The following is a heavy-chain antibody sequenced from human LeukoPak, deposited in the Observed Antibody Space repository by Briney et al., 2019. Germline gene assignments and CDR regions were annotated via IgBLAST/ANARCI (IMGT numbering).Heavy chain of an antibody. D-gene: IGHD3-10*01. V-gene: IGHV3-13*01. CDR1: GFTSSSYD. Sequence: GGSLRLSCAASGFTSSSYDMHWVRQATGKGLEWVSAIGTAGDTYYPGSVKGRFTISRENAKNSLYLQMNSLRAGDTAVYYCAREDLVRDAFDIWGQGTMVTVSS. CDR3: AREDLVRDAFDI. J-gene: IGHJ3*02. CDR2: IGTAGDT.